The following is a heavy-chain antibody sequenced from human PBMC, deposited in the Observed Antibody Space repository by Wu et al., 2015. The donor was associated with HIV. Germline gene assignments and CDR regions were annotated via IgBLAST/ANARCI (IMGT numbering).Heavy chain of an antibody. CDR2: MSAYNGFT. Sequence: QVQLVQSGAEVKKPGASVNVSCKASGYTFTKFDITWVRQAPGHGLEWMGWMSAYNGFTRSAEKFKGRLTMTRDTSTSTVYMELRSLRSDDTAVYYCVRDSTEDRPNWFDPWGQGTLVIVSS. D-gene: IGHD6-6*01. CDR3: VRDSTEDRPNWFDP. V-gene: IGHV1-18*01. CDR1: GYTFTKFD. J-gene: IGHJ5*02.